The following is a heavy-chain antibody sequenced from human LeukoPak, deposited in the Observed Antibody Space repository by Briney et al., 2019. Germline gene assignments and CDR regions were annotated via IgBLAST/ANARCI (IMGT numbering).Heavy chain of an antibody. V-gene: IGHV3-30-3*01. CDR1: GLTFSTYA. CDR2: ISYDGSNK. CDR3: ARLATVTAPDYYYYGMDV. J-gene: IGHJ6*02. Sequence: PGGSLRLSCAASGLTFSTYAMHWVRQAPGKGLEWVAVISYDGSNKYYADSVKGRFTISRDNSKNTLYLQMNSLRAEDAAVYYCARLATVTAPDYYYYGMDVWGQGTTVTVSS. D-gene: IGHD4-17*01.